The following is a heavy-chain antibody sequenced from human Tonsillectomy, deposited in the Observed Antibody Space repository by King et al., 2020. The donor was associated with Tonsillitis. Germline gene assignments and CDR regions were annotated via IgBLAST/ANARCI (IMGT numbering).Heavy chain of an antibody. Sequence: VQLVESGAEVKKPGESLRISCKGSGYSFTSYWINWVRQMPGKGLEWMGRIDPSDSYSNYSPSFQGHVTISADKSISTAYLQWSSLKASDTAVYYWARSAYCGGGSCYTESVHSIWFDPWGQGTLVTVSS. CDR2: IDPSDSYS. V-gene: IGHV5-10-1*03. J-gene: IGHJ5*02. CDR3: ARSAYCGGGSCYTESVHSIWFDP. D-gene: IGHD2-15*01. CDR1: GYSFTSYW.